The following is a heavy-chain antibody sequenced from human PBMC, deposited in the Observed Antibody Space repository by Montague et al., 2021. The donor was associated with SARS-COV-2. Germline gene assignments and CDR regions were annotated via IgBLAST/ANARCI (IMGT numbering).Heavy chain of an antibody. CDR3: ARVLLGVSHGDY. J-gene: IGHJ4*02. V-gene: IGHV3-11*01. D-gene: IGHD3-10*01. CDR1: GFTLSDYY. CDR2: ISNTGLDI. Sequence: SLRLSWAASGFTLSDYYMSWIRQAPGKGLEWLSYISNTGLDIKYGDSVKGRFTASRDIAKNTLYLQMDSLRAEDTAVYYCARVLLGVSHGDYWGQGTLVTVSS.